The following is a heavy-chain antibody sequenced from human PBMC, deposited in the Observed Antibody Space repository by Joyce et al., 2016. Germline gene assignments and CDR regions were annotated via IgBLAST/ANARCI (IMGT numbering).Heavy chain of an antibody. CDR3: AKGALADQLLPPADL. V-gene: IGHV3-30*18. D-gene: IGHD1-1*01. J-gene: IGHJ1*01. CDR1: GFTFKSFA. Sequence: QFQLVESGGRVVQPGRSLRLSCRASGFTFKSFAMHWVRQAPGKGLEWVAVISHDAERQFYGESSKGRFTISRDNYKNTLDLQMNSLRVEDTAVYYCAKGALADQLLPPADLWGQGTLVTVSS. CDR2: ISHDAERQ.